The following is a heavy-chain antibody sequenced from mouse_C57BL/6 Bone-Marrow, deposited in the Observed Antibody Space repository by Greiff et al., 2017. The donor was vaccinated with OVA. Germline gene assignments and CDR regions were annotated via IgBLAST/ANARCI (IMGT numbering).Heavy chain of an antibody. D-gene: IGHD1-1*01. V-gene: IGHV14-4*01. CDR1: GFNIKDDY. CDR3: ARFITTVVRDFDV. J-gene: IGHJ1*03. Sequence: VQLKQSGAELVRPGASVKLSCTASGFNIKDDYMHWVKQRPEQGLEWIGWIDPENGETKYAPKFQGKATITADTSSNTAYLQLSSLTSEDTAVYYCARFITTVVRDFDVWGTGTTVTVSS. CDR2: IDPENGET.